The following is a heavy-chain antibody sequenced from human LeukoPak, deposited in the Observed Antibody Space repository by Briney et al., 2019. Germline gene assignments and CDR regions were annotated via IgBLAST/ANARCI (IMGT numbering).Heavy chain of an antibody. D-gene: IGHD3-10*01. Sequence: GGSLRLSCAASGFTFDDYAMHWVRQAPGKGLEWVSGISWNSGSIGYADSVKGRFTISRDNAKNSLYLQMNSLRAEDTAVYYCAKVGPAGAVDYWGQGTLVTVSS. V-gene: IGHV3-9*01. CDR3: AKVGPAGAVDY. CDR1: GFTFDDYA. CDR2: ISWNSGSI. J-gene: IGHJ4*02.